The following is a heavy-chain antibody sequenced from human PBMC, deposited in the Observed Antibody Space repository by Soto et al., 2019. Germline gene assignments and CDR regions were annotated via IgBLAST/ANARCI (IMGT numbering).Heavy chain of an antibody. V-gene: IGHV1-69*01. Sequence: QVLLVQSGAVVKKPGSSVKVSCKAAGGSFSSYTVSWVLQAPGQGLDYMGGIMPVFGTPTYTEKFQGRITITADESTGTAYMELTSLKSDDTAVYYCARGVNANYIGGDAFAIWGKWTMGTVSS. CDR3: ARGVNANYIGGDAFAI. J-gene: IGHJ3*02. CDR1: GGSFSSYT. CDR2: IMPVFGTP. D-gene: IGHD3-10*02.